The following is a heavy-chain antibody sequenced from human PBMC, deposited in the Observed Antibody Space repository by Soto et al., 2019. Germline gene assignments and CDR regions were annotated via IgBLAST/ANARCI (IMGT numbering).Heavy chain of an antibody. J-gene: IGHJ6*02. D-gene: IGHD3-22*01. CDR1: GYTLTSYV. V-gene: IGHV1-18*04. CDR3: ARDRSSGYPFYYGMDV. Sequence: ASVKVSCKASGYTLTSYVISWVLQAPGQGLEWMGWISAYNGNTNYAQKLQGRVTMTTDTSTSTAYMELRSLRSDDTAVYYCARDRSSGYPFYYGMDVWGQGTTVTVSS. CDR2: ISAYNGNT.